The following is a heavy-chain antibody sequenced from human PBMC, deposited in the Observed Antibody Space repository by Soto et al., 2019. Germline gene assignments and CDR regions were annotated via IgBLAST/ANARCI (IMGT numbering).Heavy chain of an antibody. J-gene: IGHJ4*02. CDR1: GFTFSSFA. V-gene: IGHV3-30-3*01. D-gene: IGHD2-15*01. Sequence: GGSLRLSCAASGFTFSSFAIHWVRQAPGKGLEWVAVISYDGSNKYYADSVKGRFTLSRDNSKNTVYVQMNSLRPEDTAVYYCAKGETIVSEPSSTFEYWGQGTLVTVSS. CDR2: ISYDGSNK. CDR3: AKGETIVSEPSSTFEY.